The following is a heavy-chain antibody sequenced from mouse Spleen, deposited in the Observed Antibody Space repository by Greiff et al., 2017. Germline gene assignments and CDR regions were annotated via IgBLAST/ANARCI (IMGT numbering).Heavy chain of an antibody. CDR1: GFTFTDYY. CDR2: IRNKANGYTT. Sequence: EVMLVESGGGLVQPGGSLRLSCATSGFTFTDYYMSWVRQPPGKALEWLGFIRNKANGYTTEYSASVKGRFTISRDNSQSILYLQMNTLRAEDSATYYCARAGGYYGNYGLDYWGQGTTLTVSS. CDR3: ARAGGYYGNYGLDY. D-gene: IGHD2-1*01. V-gene: IGHV7-3*02. J-gene: IGHJ2*01.